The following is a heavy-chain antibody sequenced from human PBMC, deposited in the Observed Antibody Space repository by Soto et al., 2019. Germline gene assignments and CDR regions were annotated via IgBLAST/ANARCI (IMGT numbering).Heavy chain of an antibody. CDR1: GFTFNSHT. Sequence: EVQLVESGGGLVQPGGSLRLSCAASGFTFNSHTMNWVRQAPGKGLGWLSYIRDSSASIYYAVSVKSRFTVSRDNTKNSLYLPMNSLRAEYTAVYYCTSELGETGYWGQGTLVTVSS. D-gene: IGHD1-1*01. CDR3: TSELGETGY. J-gene: IGHJ4*02. V-gene: IGHV3-48*04. CDR2: IRDSSASI.